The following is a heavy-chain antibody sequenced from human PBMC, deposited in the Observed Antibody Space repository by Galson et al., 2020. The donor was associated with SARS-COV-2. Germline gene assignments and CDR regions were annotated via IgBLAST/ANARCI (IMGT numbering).Heavy chain of an antibody. V-gene: IGHV4-30-4*01. J-gene: IGHJ5*01. D-gene: IGHD3-9*01. CDR1: GGSVYSPSYY. CDR3: ARARKDLRFYDWSLLAPNWIDS. CDR2: IYYGGTT. Sequence: SETLSLTCTVSGGSVYSPSYYWSWIRQPPGRGLERIGYIYYGGTTYYKPSLKNRLSFSLDTSNNQLSLRLTSVTAADTAVYYCARARKDLRFYDWSLLAPNWIDSWGQGTLVTVSS.